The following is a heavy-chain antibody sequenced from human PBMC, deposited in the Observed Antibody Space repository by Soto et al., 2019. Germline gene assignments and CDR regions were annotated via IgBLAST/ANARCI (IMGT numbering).Heavy chain of an antibody. Sequence: QVQLVQSGAEVKKPGSSVKVSCKASGGTFSSYAISWVRQAPGQGLEWMGGIIPIFGTANYAQKFQGRVKINEDESKSTAYMELSSLRSEDTAVYYCARHNSGSYLGTPFDYWGQGTLVTVSS. D-gene: IGHD1-26*01. CDR3: ARHNSGSYLGTPFDY. V-gene: IGHV1-69*12. J-gene: IGHJ4*02. CDR1: GGTFSSYA. CDR2: IIPIFGTA.